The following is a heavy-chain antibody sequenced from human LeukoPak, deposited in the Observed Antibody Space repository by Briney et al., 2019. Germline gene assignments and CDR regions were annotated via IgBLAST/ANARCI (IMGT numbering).Heavy chain of an antibody. Sequence: GGSLRLSCAASGFTFSSYAMHWVRQAPGKGLEWVAVISYDGSNKYYADSVKGRFAISRDNSKNTLYLQMNSLRAEDTAVYYCARDSSGLGWFDPWGQGTLVTVPS. CDR1: GFTFSSYA. CDR3: ARDSSGLGWFDP. V-gene: IGHV3-30*09. CDR2: ISYDGSNK. J-gene: IGHJ5*02. D-gene: IGHD6-19*01.